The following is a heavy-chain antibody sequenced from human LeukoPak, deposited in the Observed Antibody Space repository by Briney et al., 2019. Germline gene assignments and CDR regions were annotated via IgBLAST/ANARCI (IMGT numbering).Heavy chain of an antibody. J-gene: IGHJ2*01. CDR2: IYHSGST. CDR3: ARGGYCSGGSCYSFWYFDL. Sequence: SETLSLTCAVSGGSISSGGYSWSWIRQPPGKGLEWIGYIYHSGSTYYNPPLKSRVTISVDRSKNQFSLKLSSVTAADTAVYYCARGGYCSGGSCYSFWYFDLWGRGTLVTVSS. V-gene: IGHV4-30-2*01. CDR1: GGSISSGGYS. D-gene: IGHD2-15*01.